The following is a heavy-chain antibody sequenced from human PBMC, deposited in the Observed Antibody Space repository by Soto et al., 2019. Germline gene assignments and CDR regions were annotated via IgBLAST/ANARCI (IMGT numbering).Heavy chain of an antibody. CDR1: GGSIRSGGSS. J-gene: IGHJ5*02. D-gene: IGHD6-19*01. CDR3: ARTTGYSSTWFAGENWFDP. V-gene: IGHV4-31*03. Sequence: TLSLTCSVSGGSIRSGGSSWSWIRQHPGKGLEWIGYIYHSGSTYYRPSLKSRVIISIGTSKSQFSLKLSSVTAADTAVYYCARTTGYSSTWFAGENWFDPWGQGILVTVSS. CDR2: IYHSGST.